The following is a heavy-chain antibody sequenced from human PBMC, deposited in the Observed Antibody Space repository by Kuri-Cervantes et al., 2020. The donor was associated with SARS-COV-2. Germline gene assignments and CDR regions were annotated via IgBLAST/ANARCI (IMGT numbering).Heavy chain of an antibody. Sequence: GESLKIPCAASGFTFSSYAMHWVRQAPGKGLEWVSCISTSSSYIYYADSVKGRFTIPRDTAKNSLYLQMYSLRAEDTAVYYCAREMGRFWSNYYPTYFDYWGQGTLVTVSS. D-gene: IGHD3-3*01. CDR3: AREMGRFWSNYYPTYFDY. CDR2: ISTSSSYI. V-gene: IGHV3-21*01. CDR1: GFTFSSYA. J-gene: IGHJ4*02.